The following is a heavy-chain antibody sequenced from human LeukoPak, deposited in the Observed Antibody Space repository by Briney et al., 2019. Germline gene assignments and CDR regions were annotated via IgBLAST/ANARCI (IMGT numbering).Heavy chain of an antibody. D-gene: IGHD4-17*01. Sequence: SETLSLTCTVSGGSISYYYWSWIRQPPGKGLEWVGYIYYSGNTNYNPSLKSRVTISVDTSKNQFSLKLNSVTAADTAVYYCVRHDGDYVFDYRGQGTVVTVSS. CDR3: VRHDGDYVFDY. J-gene: IGHJ4*02. CDR2: IYYSGNT. V-gene: IGHV4-59*08. CDR1: GGSISYYY.